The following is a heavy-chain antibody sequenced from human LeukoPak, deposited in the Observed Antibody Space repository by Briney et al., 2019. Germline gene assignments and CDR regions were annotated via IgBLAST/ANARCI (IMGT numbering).Heavy chain of an antibody. CDR3: ARPYCSGGSCYYDYWYFDL. J-gene: IGHJ2*01. CDR1: GYTFTSYG. V-gene: IGHV1-18*01. Sequence: ASVKVSCKASGYTFTSYGISWVRQAPGQGLEWMGWISAYNGNTNYAQKLQGRVTMTTDTSTSTAYMELRSLRSDDTAVYYCARPYCSGGSCYYDYWYFDLWGRGTLVTVSS. CDR2: ISAYNGNT. D-gene: IGHD2-15*01.